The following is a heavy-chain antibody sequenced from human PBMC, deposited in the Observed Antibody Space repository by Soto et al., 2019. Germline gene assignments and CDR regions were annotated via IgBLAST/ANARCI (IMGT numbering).Heavy chain of an antibody. CDR3: ATSPRTAAFDY. Sequence: EVQLLESGGGLVQRGGSLRLSCAASGFTFSNYAMTWVRQAPGKGLEWVSLISSTGRSTYDADSVKGRFNISRDKSTNPPSLPTNRLLAADPAVYYCATSPRTAAFDYWGQGALVTVFS. CDR1: GFTFSNYA. CDR2: ISSTGRST. D-gene: IGHD1-1*01. J-gene: IGHJ4*02. V-gene: IGHV3-23*01.